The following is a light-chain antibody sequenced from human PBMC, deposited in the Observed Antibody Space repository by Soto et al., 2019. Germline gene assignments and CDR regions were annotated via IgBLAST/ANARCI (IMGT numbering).Light chain of an antibody. V-gene: IGKV3-15*01. Sequence: EIVMTQSTATLSVSPGERATLSCRASQSVSSNLAWYQQKPGQAPRLLIYGASTRATGIPARFSGSGSGTEFTLTISSLQSGDFAVYYCQQYNNWPPAFGQGTKLEIK. CDR3: QQYNNWPPA. CDR1: QSVSSN. CDR2: GAS. J-gene: IGKJ2*01.